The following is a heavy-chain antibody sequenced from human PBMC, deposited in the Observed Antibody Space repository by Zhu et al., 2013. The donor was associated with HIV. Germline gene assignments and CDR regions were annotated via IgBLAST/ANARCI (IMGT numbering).Heavy chain of an antibody. D-gene: IGHD3-22*01. CDR1: GDSISTSNFY. Sequence: QVQLQESGPGLVRPSETLSLTCTVSGDSISTSNFYWGWFRQAPGKGLEWIGSTYFFGKTYYNPSLKSRVSISMDTSRNQISLRLNSVTAADTAVYYCARDRGIVLVITGGIDAFDIWGQGAKVTVSS. CDR2: TYFFGKT. V-gene: IGHV4-39*07. CDR3: ARDRGIVLVITGGIDAFDI. J-gene: IGHJ3*02.